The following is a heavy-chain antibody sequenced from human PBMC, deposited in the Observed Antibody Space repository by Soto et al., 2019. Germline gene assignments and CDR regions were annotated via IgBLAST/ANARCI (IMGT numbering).Heavy chain of an antibody. Sequence: SETLSLTCTVSGGSISSSSYYWGWIRQPPGKGLEWIGSIYYSGSTYYNPSLKSRVTISVDTSKNQFSLKLSSVTAADPAVYYCARHWDYSNRFSTEYYYYGMDVWGQGTTVTFYS. D-gene: IGHD4-4*01. CDR3: ARHWDYSNRFSTEYYYYGMDV. CDR1: GGSISSSSYY. CDR2: IYYSGST. J-gene: IGHJ6*02. V-gene: IGHV4-39*01.